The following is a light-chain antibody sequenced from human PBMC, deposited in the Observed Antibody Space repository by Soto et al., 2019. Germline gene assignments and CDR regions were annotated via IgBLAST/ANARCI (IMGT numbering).Light chain of an antibody. Sequence: QSALTQPASVSGSPGQSITISCTGTSSDVGGYNYVSWYQQHPGKAPKLMIYDVSNRPSVVSNRFSGSKSGNTASLTISGLQAEDEADYYCSSYTGSTTYVFGIGTKVTVL. V-gene: IGLV2-14*01. J-gene: IGLJ1*01. CDR2: DVS. CDR1: SSDVGGYNY. CDR3: SSYTGSTTYV.